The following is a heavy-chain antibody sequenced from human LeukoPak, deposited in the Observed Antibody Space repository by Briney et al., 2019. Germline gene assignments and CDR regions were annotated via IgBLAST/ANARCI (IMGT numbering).Heavy chain of an antibody. CDR2: IYHSGST. CDR1: DYSITSDYY. D-gene: IGHD3-10*01. CDR3: ARENTSGTNWFDP. J-gene: IGHJ5*02. Sequence: PSETLSLTCGVSDYSITSDYYWGWIRQPPGKGLEWIGSIYHSGSTYYNPSLKSRVTISVDTSKNQFSLKLTSVTAADTALYYCARENTSGTNWFDPWGQGTPVTVSS. V-gene: IGHV4-38-2*02.